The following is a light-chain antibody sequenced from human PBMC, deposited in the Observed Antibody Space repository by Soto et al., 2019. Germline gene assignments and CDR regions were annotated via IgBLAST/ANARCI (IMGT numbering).Light chain of an antibody. CDR3: QQYKNWPPLT. CDR1: QSVSYN. Sequence: EIVMTQSPATLSVSPGETATLSCRASQSVSYNLAWYQQKPGQGPRLLIYGAFTRATGIPARFSGSGSGTEFTLTIRSLQSEDFAVCYCQQYKNWPPLTFGGGTKVEIK. J-gene: IGKJ4*01. V-gene: IGKV3-15*01. CDR2: GAF.